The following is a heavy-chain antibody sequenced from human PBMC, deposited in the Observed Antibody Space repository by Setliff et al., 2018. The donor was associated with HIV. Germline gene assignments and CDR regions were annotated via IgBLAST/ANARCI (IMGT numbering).Heavy chain of an antibody. J-gene: IGHJ5*02. CDR2: IFYSGIN. V-gene: IGHV4-39*01. D-gene: IGHD1-26*01. CDR3: VRQSGSFWYVDP. Sequence: SETLSLTCNVSGGSINSRTHYWGWMRQPPGKGLEWIGSIFYSGINYYNPSLEGQITLSIDLSKNQFSLKLTSVTAADSALYFCVRQSGSFWYVDPWGQGTQVTVSS. CDR1: GGSINSRTHY.